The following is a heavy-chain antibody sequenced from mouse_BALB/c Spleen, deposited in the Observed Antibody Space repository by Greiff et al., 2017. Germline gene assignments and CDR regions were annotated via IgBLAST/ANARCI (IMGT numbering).Heavy chain of an antibody. D-gene: IGHD1-1*01. CDR2: INPSSGYT. Sequence: VQLQQSAAELARPGASVKMSCKASGYTFTSYTMHWVKQRPGQGLEWIGYINPSSGYTEYNQKFKDKTTLTADKSSSTAYMQLSSLTSEDSAVYYCARPPYYYGSSYGYFDVWGAGTTVTVSS. CDR1: GYTFTSYT. CDR3: ARPPYYYGSSYGYFDV. V-gene: IGHV1-4*02. J-gene: IGHJ1*01.